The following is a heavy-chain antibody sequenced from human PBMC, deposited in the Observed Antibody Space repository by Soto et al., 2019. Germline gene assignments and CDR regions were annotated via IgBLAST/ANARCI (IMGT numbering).Heavy chain of an antibody. J-gene: IGHJ5*02. D-gene: IGHD6-6*01. CDR3: APPPPFVYSSSSNWFDP. CDR2: IYWNDDK. V-gene: IGHV2-5*01. CDR1: GFSLSTSGVG. Sequence: QITLKESGPTLVKPTQTLTLTCTFSGFSLSTSGVGVGWIRQPPGKALEWLALIYWNDDKRYSPSLKSRLTNPKDTSKNQVVLNMTHLGPVDTATYYRAPPPPFVYSSSSNWFDPWGQGTLVTVSS.